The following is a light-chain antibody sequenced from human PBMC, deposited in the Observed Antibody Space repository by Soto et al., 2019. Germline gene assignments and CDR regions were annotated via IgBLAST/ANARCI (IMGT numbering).Light chain of an antibody. CDR2: AAS. V-gene: IGKV1-9*01. CDR3: QQLNS. J-gene: IGKJ4*01. Sequence: DIQLTQSPSFLSASVGDRVTITCRASQGMSSYLAWYQQKPGKAPKLLIYAASTLQSGVPSRFSGSGSGTEFTLTISSLQPEDFATYYCQQLNSFGGGTKVEIK. CDR1: QGMSSY.